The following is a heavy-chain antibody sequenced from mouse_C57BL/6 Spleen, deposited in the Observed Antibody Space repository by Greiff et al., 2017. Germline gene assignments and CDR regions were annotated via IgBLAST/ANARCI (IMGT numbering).Heavy chain of an antibody. CDR1: GYTFTSYW. J-gene: IGHJ1*03. CDR3: ARRDGSSWYFDV. D-gene: IGHD1-1*01. CDR2: IHPNSGST. Sequence: VKLQQPGAELVKPGASVKLSCKASGYTFTSYWMHWVKQRPGQGLEWIGMIHPNSGSTNYNEKFKSKATLTVDKSSSTAYMQLSSLTSEDSAVYYCARRDGSSWYFDVWGTGTTVTVSS. V-gene: IGHV1-64*01.